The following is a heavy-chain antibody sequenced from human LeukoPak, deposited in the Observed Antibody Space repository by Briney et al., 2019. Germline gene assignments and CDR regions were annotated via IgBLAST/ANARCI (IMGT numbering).Heavy chain of an antibody. CDR1: GFTFSSYS. CDR2: ISSSSSYI. D-gene: IGHD3-10*01. J-gene: IGHJ4*02. V-gene: IGHV3-21*01. CDR3: ARDLRGWFGDLAIDY. Sequence: GGSLRLSCAASGFTFSSYSMNWVRQAPGKGLEWVSSISSSSSYIYYADSVKGRFTISRDNAKNSLYPQMNSLRAEDTAVYYCARDLRGWFGDLAIDYWGQGTLVTVSS.